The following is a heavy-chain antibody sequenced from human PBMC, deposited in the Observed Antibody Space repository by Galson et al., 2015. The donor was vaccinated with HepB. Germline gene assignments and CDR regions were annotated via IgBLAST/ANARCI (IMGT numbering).Heavy chain of an antibody. V-gene: IGHV1-18*01. CDR3: ARDGGLSNRPKALAPYNWFDP. CDR1: GYTFTSYG. D-gene: IGHD3-3*02. Sequence: SVKVSCKASGYTFTSYGISWVRQAPGQGLEWMGWISAYNGNTNYAQKLQGRVTMTTDTSTSTAYMELRSLRSDDTAVYYCARDGGLSNRPKALAPYNWFDPWGQGTLVTVSS. CDR2: ISAYNGNT. J-gene: IGHJ5*02.